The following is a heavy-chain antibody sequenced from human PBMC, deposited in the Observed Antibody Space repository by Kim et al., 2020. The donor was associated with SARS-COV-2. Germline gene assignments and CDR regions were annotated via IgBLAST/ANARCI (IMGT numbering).Heavy chain of an antibody. V-gene: IGHV4-31*03. J-gene: IGHJ6*02. D-gene: IGHD3-10*01. Sequence: SETLSLTCTVSGGSISSGGYYWSWIRQHPGKGLEWIGYIYYSGSTYYNPSLKSRVTISVDTSKNQFSLKLSSVTAADTAVYYCARWFGQGSGSPGDYYYGMDVWGQGTTVTVSS. CDR2: IYYSGST. CDR3: ARWFGQGSGSPGDYYYGMDV. CDR1: GGSISSGGYY.